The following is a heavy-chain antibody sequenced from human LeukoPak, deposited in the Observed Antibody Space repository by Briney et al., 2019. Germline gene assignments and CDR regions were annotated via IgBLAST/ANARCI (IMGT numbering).Heavy chain of an antibody. Sequence: ASVKVSCKASGYTFTSYDISWVRQATGQGLEWMGWMNSNSGNTGYAQKFQGRVTMTRNTSISTAYMELSSLRSEDTAVYYCARVGSRGYYYRWFDPWGQGTLVTVSS. CDR1: GYTFTSYD. CDR3: ARVGSRGYYYRWFDP. D-gene: IGHD3-22*01. V-gene: IGHV1-8*01. CDR2: MNSNSGNT. J-gene: IGHJ5*02.